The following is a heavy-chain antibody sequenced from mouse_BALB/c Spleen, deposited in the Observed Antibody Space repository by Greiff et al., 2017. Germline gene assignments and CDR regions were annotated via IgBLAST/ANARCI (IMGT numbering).Heavy chain of an antibody. D-gene: IGHD2-12*01. Sequence: EVKLMESGGGLVQPGGSLKLSCAASGFTFSSYTMSWVRQTPEKRLEWVAYISNGGGSTYYPDTVKGRFTISRDNAKNTLYLQMSSLKSEDTAMYDCARNEESYYAWFAYWGQGTLVTVAA. CDR1: GFTFSSYT. CDR3: ARNEESYYAWFAY. J-gene: IGHJ3*01. CDR2: ISNGGGST. V-gene: IGHV5-12-2*01.